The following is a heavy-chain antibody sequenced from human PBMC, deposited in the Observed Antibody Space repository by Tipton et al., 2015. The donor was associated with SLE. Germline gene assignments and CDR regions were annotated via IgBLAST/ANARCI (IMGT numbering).Heavy chain of an antibody. CDR2: IKQDGSEK. CDR1: GFTFSSYW. D-gene: IGHD1-14*01. J-gene: IGHJ4*02. CDR3: ARDPSHRGPFDY. V-gene: IGHV3-7*01. Sequence: AVSGFTFSSYWMSWVRQAPGKGLEWVANIKQDGSEKYYVDSVKGRFTISRDNAKNSLYLQMNSLRAEDTAVYYCARDPSHRGPFDYWGQGTLVTVSS.